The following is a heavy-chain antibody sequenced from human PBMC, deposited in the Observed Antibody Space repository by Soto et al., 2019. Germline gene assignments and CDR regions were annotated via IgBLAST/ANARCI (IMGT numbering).Heavy chain of an antibody. CDR1: GYTFTGYY. CDR3: AREGGGYYDSSGYHDAFDI. CDR2: INPNSGGT. D-gene: IGHD3-22*01. Sequence: ASVKVSCKASGYTFTGYYMHWVRQAPGQGLEWMGWINPNSGGTNYAQKFQGRVTMTRDTSISTACMELSRLRSDDTAVYYRAREGGGYYDSSGYHDAFDIWGQGTMVTVSS. J-gene: IGHJ3*02. V-gene: IGHV1-2*02.